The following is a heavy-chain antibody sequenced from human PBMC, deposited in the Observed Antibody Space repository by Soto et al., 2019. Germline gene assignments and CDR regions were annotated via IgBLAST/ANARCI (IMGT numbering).Heavy chain of an antibody. CDR3: ARDRLRYNWNDYPYYYHREVV. Sequence: GGSLRLSCAASGFTFSSYAMHWVRQAPGKGLEWVAVISYDGSNKYYADSVKGRFTISRDNSKNTLYLQMNSLRAEDTAVYYCARDRLRYNWNDYPYYYHREVVWVPGPPVSVFS. CDR1: GFTFSSYA. D-gene: IGHD1-1*01. V-gene: IGHV3-30-3*01. J-gene: IGHJ6*02. CDR2: ISYDGSNK.